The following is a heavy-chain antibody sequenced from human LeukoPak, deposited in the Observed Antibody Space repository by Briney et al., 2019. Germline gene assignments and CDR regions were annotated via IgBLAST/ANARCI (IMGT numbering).Heavy chain of an antibody. V-gene: IGHV4-59*12. CDR2: IYYSGST. D-gene: IGHD2-15*01. J-gene: IGHJ5*02. Sequence: SETLSLTCAVYGGSFSGYYWSWIRQPPGKGLEWIGCIYYSGSTNYNPSLKSRVTISVDTSKNQFSLKLSSATAADTAVYYCARDGRDGWFDPWGQGTLVTVSS. CDR1: GGSFSGYY. CDR3: ARDGRDGWFDP.